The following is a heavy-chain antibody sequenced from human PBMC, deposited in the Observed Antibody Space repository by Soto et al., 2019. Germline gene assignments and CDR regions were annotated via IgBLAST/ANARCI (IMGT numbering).Heavy chain of an antibody. Sequence: ASVKVSCKASGFTFTSSAVQWVRQARGQRLEWIGWIVVGSGNTNYAQKFQERVTITRDMSTSTAYMELSSLRSEDTAVYYCAAGGVYCTNGVCDGDYYYYGMDVWGQGTTVTVSS. CDR2: IVVGSGNT. V-gene: IGHV1-58*01. D-gene: IGHD2-8*01. CDR1: GFTFTSSA. CDR3: AAGGVYCTNGVCDGDYYYYGMDV. J-gene: IGHJ6*02.